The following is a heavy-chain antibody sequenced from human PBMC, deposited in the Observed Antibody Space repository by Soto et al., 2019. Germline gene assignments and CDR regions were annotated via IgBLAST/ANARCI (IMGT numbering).Heavy chain of an antibody. Sequence: QVQLQESGPGLVKPSETLSLTCTVSGGSVSSGSYHWGWLRQPPGKGLEWIGYIYHSGSTNYNPPLKSRVTISVDTSKNQFSLSLTSVTAADTAVYYCARLSVAWFDPWGQGTLVTVAS. CDR2: IYHSGST. CDR1: GGSVSSGSYH. CDR3: ARLSVAWFDP. D-gene: IGHD6-19*01. J-gene: IGHJ5*02. V-gene: IGHV4-61*01.